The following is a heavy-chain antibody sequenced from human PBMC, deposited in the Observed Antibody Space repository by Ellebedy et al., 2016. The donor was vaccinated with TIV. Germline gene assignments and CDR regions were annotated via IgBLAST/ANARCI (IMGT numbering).Heavy chain of an antibody. CDR2: ITYDGSNK. D-gene: IGHD2-8*01. J-gene: IGHJ6*02. Sequence: GESLKISCASPGFTFSSYGLHWVRQAPGKGLEWVAVITYDGSNKYYADSVNGRFTISRDNSKNTLYLQMNIVRAEDTAVYYCARDPSWCYSCADVWGQGTTVTVSS. CDR1: GFTFSSYG. V-gene: IGHV3-30*03. CDR3: ARDPSWCYSCADV.